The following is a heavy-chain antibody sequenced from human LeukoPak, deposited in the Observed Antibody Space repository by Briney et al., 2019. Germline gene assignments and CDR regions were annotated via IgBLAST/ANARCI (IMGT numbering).Heavy chain of an antibody. Sequence: SEILSLTCAVYGGSFSGYYWSWIRQPPGKGLEWIGEINHSGSTNYNPSLKSRVTISVDTSKNQFSLKLSSVTAADTAVYYCARKGLRYFDWLPPDYWGQGTLVTVSS. D-gene: IGHD3-9*01. CDR2: INHSGST. CDR1: GGSFSGYY. J-gene: IGHJ4*02. V-gene: IGHV4-34*01. CDR3: ARKGLRYFDWLPPDY.